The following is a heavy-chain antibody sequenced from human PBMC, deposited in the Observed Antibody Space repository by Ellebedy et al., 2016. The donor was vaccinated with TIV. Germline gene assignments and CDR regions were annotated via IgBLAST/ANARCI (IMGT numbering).Heavy chain of an antibody. V-gene: IGHV4-31*03. CDR2: IYSSGNT. Sequence: SETLSLXCTVSGGSISSGHYYWSWIRQHPGKGLEWIGTIYSSGNTHYKSSLKSRVTISGDTSKNHFSLHLTSVTAADTAAFYCARVILWFGESTNWFDPWGQGTLVTVSS. J-gene: IGHJ5*02. CDR1: GGSISSGHYY. D-gene: IGHD3-10*01. CDR3: ARVILWFGESTNWFDP.